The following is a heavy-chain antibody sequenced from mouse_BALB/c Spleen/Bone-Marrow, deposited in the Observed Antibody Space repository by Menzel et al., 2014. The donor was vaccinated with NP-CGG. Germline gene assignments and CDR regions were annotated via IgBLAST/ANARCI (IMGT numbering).Heavy chain of an antibody. J-gene: IGHJ4*01. Sequence: EVKLQESGAELVKPGASVKLSCTASGFNIKDTYMHWVKQRPEQGLEWIGRIDPANGNTKYDPKFQGKATITADTSSNTVYLQLSSLTSEDTAVYYCARPIFLWGQGTSVTVSS. CDR3: ARPIFL. V-gene: IGHV14-3*02. CDR1: GFNIKDTY. CDR2: IDPANGNT.